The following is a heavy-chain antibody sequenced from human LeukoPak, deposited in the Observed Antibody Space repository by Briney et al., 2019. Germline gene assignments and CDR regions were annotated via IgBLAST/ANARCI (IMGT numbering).Heavy chain of an antibody. J-gene: IGHJ4*02. CDR1: GGSISSYY. CDR3: ARHVSAAAAAGT. V-gene: IGHV4-59*08. Sequence: SETLSLTCTVSGGSISSYYWSWIQQPPGKGLEWIGYIYYSGSTNYNPSLKSRVTISVDTSKNQFSLKLSSVTAADTAVYYCARHVSAAAAAGTWGQGTLVTVSS. D-gene: IGHD6-13*01. CDR2: IYYSGST.